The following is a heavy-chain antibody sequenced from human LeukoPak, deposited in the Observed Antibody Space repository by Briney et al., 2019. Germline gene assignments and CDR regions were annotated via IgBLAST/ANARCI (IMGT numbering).Heavy chain of an antibody. J-gene: IGHJ5*02. CDR3: ARGAVAPLSP. Sequence: SETLSLTCAVNGGSFSGYYWSWIRQPPEKGLEWIGEINHSGSTNYNPSLKSRVTISVDTSKNQFSLKLSSVTAADTAVYYCARGAVAPLSPWGQGTLVTVSS. D-gene: IGHD2-21*01. CDR1: GGSFSGYY. CDR2: INHSGST. V-gene: IGHV4-34*01.